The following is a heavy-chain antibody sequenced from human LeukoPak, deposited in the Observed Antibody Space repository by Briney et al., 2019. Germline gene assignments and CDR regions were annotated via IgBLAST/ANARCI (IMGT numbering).Heavy chain of an antibody. Sequence: GGSLRLSCAASGFTFSSYGMHWVRQAPGKGLEWVAFIRYDGSNKYYADSVKGRFTISRDNSKNTLYVQMNSLRDEDTAVYYCAKGDYVRLWGTFDIWGQGTMVTVSS. CDR3: AKGDYVRLWGTFDI. CDR1: GFTFSSYG. D-gene: IGHD3-16*01. V-gene: IGHV3-30*02. CDR2: IRYDGSNK. J-gene: IGHJ3*02.